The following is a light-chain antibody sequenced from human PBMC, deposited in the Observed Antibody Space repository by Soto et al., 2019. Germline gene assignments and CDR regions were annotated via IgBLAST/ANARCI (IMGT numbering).Light chain of an antibody. V-gene: IGKV3-20*01. CDR2: GAS. CDR3: HQYAGSHWT. CDR1: QSVSSSY. Sequence: EIVLTQSPGTLSLSPGERATLSCRASQSVSSSYLAWYQQKPGQAPRLLIYGASRRATGIPDRFSGSGSGTDFTLTLSGPEPEDFAVYYCHQYAGSHWTFGQGTKVEI. J-gene: IGKJ1*01.